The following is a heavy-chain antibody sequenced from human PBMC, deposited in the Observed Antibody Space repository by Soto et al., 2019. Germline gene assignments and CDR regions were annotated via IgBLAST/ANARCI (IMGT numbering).Heavy chain of an antibody. Sequence: GGSRRRSWAASGFTFSSDEMNWVGRAPGKGLEWVSYISNSGSTMYYADSVKGRFTISRDNAKNSLYLQMNSLRAEDTAVYYCARDSSCSGIDYWGQGTLVTVSS. J-gene: IGHJ4*02. D-gene: IGHD3-10*02. V-gene: IGHV3-48*03. CDR1: GFTFSSDE. CDR3: ARDSSCSGIDY. CDR2: ISNSGSTM.